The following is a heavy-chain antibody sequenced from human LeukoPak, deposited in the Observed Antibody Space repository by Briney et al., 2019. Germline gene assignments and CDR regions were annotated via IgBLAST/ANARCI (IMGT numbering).Heavy chain of an antibody. J-gene: IGHJ4*02. CDR3: AETRAWELLFVSY. D-gene: IGHD1-26*01. CDR2: ISYDGSNK. Sequence: GRSLRLSCAASGFTFSSYGMHWVRQAPGKGLEWVAVISYDGSNKYYADSVKGRFTISRDNSKNTLYLQMNSLRAEDTAVYYCAETRAWELLFVSYWGQGTLVTVSS. CDR1: GFTFSSYG. V-gene: IGHV3-30*18.